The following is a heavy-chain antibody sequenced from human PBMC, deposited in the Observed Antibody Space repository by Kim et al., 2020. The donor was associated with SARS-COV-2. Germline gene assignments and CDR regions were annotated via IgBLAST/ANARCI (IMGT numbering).Heavy chain of an antibody. Sequence: SETLSLTCAVYGGSFSGYYWSWIRQPPGKGLEWIGEINHSGSTNYNPSLKSRVTISVDTSKNQFSLKLSSVTAADTAVYYCARTGGITMVRGAKGYFDLWGRGTLVTVSS. D-gene: IGHD3-10*01. V-gene: IGHV4-34*01. CDR3: ARTGGITMVRGAKGYFDL. CDR2: INHSGST. J-gene: IGHJ2*01. CDR1: GGSFSGYY.